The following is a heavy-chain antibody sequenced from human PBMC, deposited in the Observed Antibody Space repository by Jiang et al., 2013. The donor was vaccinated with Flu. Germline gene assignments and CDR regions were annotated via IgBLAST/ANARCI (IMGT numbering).Heavy chain of an antibody. CDR2: TYYRSKWYN. J-gene: IGHJ6*02. D-gene: IGHD6-13*01. V-gene: IGHV6-1*01. Sequence: NSAAWNWIRQSPSRGLEWLGRTYYRSKWYNDYAVSVKSRITINPDTSKNQFSLQLNSVTPEDTAVYYCARGISSRTNYYYYYGMDVWGQGTTVTVSS. CDR3: ARGISSRTNYYYYYGMDV. CDR1: NSAA.